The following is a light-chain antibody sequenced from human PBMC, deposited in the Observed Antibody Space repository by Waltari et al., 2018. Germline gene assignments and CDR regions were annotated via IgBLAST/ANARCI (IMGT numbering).Light chain of an antibody. CDR3: MQGTHWPPVYT. CDR1: QGLVYSDGNTY. V-gene: IGKV2-30*01. J-gene: IGKJ2*01. CDR2: KVS. Sequence: DVAMTQSPLPLPVTLGQAASGSCSASQGLVYSDGNTYLNWFQQRPGQSPRRLIYKVSKRDAGVPDRFSGSGSGTEFTLRISGVEAEDVGVYYCMQGTHWPPVYTFGQGTKLEIK.